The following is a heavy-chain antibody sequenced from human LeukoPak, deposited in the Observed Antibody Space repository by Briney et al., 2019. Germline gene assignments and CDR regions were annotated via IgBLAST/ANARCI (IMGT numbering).Heavy chain of an antibody. CDR2: IYPGDSDT. J-gene: IGHJ5*02. Sequence: KNGESLKISCKGSGYSFTSYWIGWVRQMPGKGLEWMGIIYPGDSDTRYSPSFQGQVTISADKSISTAYLQWSSLKASDTAMYYCARSWEGYYYGSGSYPQWFDPWGQGTLVTVSS. V-gene: IGHV5-51*01. CDR1: GYSFTSYW. D-gene: IGHD3-10*01. CDR3: ARSWEGYYYGSGSYPQWFDP.